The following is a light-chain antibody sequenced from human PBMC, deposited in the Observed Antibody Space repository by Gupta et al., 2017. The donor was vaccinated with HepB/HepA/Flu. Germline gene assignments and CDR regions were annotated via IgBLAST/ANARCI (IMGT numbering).Light chain of an antibody. CDR3: SAWDSSLTGVV. CDR2: RNN. Sequence: QAGLTQPPSVSKGLRQTATLTCTGNSNNVGDQGAAWLQQHQGHPPKLLSYRNNNRPSGISERFSASRSGNTASLTITGLQPDDEADYYCSAWDSSLTGVVFGGGTKLTV. CDR1: SNNVGDQG. J-gene: IGLJ2*01. V-gene: IGLV10-54*04.